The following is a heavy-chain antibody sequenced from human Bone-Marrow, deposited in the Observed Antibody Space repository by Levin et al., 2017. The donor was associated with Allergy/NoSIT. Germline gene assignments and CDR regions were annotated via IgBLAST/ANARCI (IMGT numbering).Heavy chain of an antibody. D-gene: IGHD5-18*01. CDR2: MYHSGST. CDR1: GASISSSNYY. CDR3: ARPLREYNYGLFGH. Sequence: SQTLSLTCTVSGASISSSNYYWGWIRQPPGKGLEWIGSMYHSGSTDFNPSLESRVTLSVDMSKNQFSLKLRSVTAADTAVYYCARPLREYNYGLFGHWGQGVLVTVSS. J-gene: IGHJ4*02. V-gene: IGHV4-39*01.